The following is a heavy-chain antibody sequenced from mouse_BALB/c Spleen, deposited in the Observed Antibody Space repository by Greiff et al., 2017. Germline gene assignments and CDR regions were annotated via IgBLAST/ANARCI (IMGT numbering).Heavy chain of an antibody. CDR3: ARAGVAYYRYDEDYYAMDY. V-gene: IGHV5-6-3*01. Sequence: EVQLVESGGGLVQPGGSLKLSCAASGFTFSSYGMPWVRQTPDKRLELVATINSNGGSTYYPDSVKGRSTISRDNATNTLYLQMSSLKSEDTAMYYYARAGVAYYRYDEDYYAMDYWGQGTSVTVSA. CDR2: INSNGGST. D-gene: IGHD2-14*01. CDR1: GFTFSSYG. J-gene: IGHJ4*01.